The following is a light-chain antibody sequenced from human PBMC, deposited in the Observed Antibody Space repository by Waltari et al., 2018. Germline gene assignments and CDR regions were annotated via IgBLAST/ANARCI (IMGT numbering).Light chain of an antibody. CDR1: QSVNSD. Sequence: EVVMTQSPTTLSVSPGESATLSCRAIQSVNSDLAWYQQTPGQAPRLLISGASTRASGIPARFSGSGSGTEFTLTITSVQPEDIAVYYCQQYNNWPPYTFGQGTKLEIK. V-gene: IGKV3-15*01. CDR3: QQYNNWPPYT. J-gene: IGKJ2*01. CDR2: GAS.